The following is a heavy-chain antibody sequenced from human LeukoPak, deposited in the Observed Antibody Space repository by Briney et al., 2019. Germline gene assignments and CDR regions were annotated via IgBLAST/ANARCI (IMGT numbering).Heavy chain of an antibody. CDR2: IYYSGST. CDR1: GGSISSYY. CDR3: ARDKDYFDSGGAFDI. D-gene: IGHD3-22*01. V-gene: IGHV4-59*01. Sequence: SETLSLTCTVSGGSISSYYWSWIRQPPGKGLEWIGYIYYSGSTNYNPSLKSRVTMSADTSKNQFSLKLSSVTAADTAVYYCARDKDYFDSGGAFDIWGQGTMVTVSS. J-gene: IGHJ3*02.